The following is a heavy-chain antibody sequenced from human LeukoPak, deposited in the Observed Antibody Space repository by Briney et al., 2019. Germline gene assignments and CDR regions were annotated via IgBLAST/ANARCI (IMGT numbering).Heavy chain of an antibody. Sequence: SSETLSLTCTVSGGSISSSSYYWGWIRQPPGKGLEWIGSIYYSGSTYYNPSLKSRVTISVDTSKNQFSLKLSSVTAADTAVYYCARAFRLAVDAFDIWGQGTMVTASS. CDR2: IYYSGST. V-gene: IGHV4-39*01. CDR3: ARAFRLAVDAFDI. J-gene: IGHJ3*02. CDR1: GGSISSSSYY. D-gene: IGHD3-9*01.